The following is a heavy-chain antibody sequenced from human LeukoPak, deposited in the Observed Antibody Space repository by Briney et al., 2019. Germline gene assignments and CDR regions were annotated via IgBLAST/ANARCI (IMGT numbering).Heavy chain of an antibody. Sequence: GGSLRLSCAASGFTFSSYAMSWVRQAPGKGLEWVANIKQDGSEKYYVDSVKGRFTISRDNAKNSLYLQMNSLRAEDTAVYYCARDLSGPGGAYYGMDVWGQGTTVTVSS. J-gene: IGHJ6*02. D-gene: IGHD6-19*01. CDR1: GFTFSSYA. CDR3: ARDLSGPGGAYYGMDV. CDR2: IKQDGSEK. V-gene: IGHV3-7*01.